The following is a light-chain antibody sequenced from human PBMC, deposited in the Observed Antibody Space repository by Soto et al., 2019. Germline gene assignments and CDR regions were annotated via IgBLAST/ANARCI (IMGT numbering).Light chain of an antibody. Sequence: AIRMTQSPSSFSASTGDGVTITCRASQGISSYLAWYQQKPGKAPKLLIYAASTLQSEVPSRFSGSGSGTDFTLTISCLQSEDFATYDCQQYYSYPSFGQGTKVEIK. J-gene: IGKJ1*01. CDR3: QQYYSYPS. CDR1: QGISSY. CDR2: AAS. V-gene: IGKV1-8*01.